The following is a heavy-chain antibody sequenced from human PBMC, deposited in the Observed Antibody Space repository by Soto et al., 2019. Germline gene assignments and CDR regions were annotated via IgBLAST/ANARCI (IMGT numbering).Heavy chain of an antibody. Sequence: SETLSLTCTVSGGPIIRSSYYWGWIRQPPGKGLEWIGSIYYSGSTYYNPSLKSRVTISVDTSKNQFSLKLSSVTAADTAVYYCASWVDDGDLDYFYYWSQGTLVTGSA. CDR2: IYYSGST. CDR3: ASWVDDGDLDYFYY. CDR1: GGPIIRSSYY. D-gene: IGHD4-17*01. J-gene: IGHJ4*02. V-gene: IGHV4-39*01.